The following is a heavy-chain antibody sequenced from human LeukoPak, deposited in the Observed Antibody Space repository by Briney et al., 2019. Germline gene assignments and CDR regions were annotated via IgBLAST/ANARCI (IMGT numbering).Heavy chain of an antibody. CDR3: ARDRRVGAINFDY. CDR1: AFTFSRYD. V-gene: IGHV3-48*03. CDR2: ISSSGRTI. J-gene: IGHJ4*02. D-gene: IGHD1-26*01. Sequence: GGSLRLPCVASAFTFSRYDMKWVRQAPGKGLECLSYISSSGRTIYYADSVRGRFTMSRDNAKSSLYLQMNSLRAEDTSVYYCARDRRVGAINFDYWGQGTLVTVSS.